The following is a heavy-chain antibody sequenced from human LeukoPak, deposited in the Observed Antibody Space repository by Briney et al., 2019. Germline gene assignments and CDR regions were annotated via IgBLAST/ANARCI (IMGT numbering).Heavy chain of an antibody. CDR1: GFTFSSYE. CDR2: ISSRGSTI. CDR3: ARFGIVASDAVDY. Sequence: GGSLRLSCVASGFTFSSYEMNWVRQAPGKGLEWIPYISSRGSTIYYADSVKGRFTISRDNAKNSLSLQMNSLRAEDTAVYYCARFGIVASDAVDYWGQGTLVTVSS. V-gene: IGHV3-48*03. J-gene: IGHJ4*02. D-gene: IGHD3-22*01.